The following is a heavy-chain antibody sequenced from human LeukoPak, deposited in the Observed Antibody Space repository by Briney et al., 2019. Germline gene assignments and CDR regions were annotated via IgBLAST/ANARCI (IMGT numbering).Heavy chain of an antibody. CDR1: GYTFTGYH. CDR2: IDVSATDT. Sequence: GGSLRLSCGDSGYTFTGYHMNWVRQAPGKGLEWVSTIDVSATDTYYPDSVKGRFTISRDDSKNMLYLQMNSLRGEDTVVYYCARSVRAAGKSPGFDFWGPGSLVTVSP. D-gene: IGHD6-13*01. J-gene: IGHJ4*02. V-gene: IGHV3-23*05. CDR3: ARSVRAAGKSPGFDF.